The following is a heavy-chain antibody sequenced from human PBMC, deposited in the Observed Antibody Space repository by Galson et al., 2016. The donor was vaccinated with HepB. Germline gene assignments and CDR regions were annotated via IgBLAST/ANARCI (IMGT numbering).Heavy chain of an antibody. CDR1: GDSVSRNTAA. CDR2: TYFRSKWYS. V-gene: IGHV6-1*01. J-gene: IGHJ4*02. CDR3: VEGFSLRN. Sequence: CAISGDSVSRNTAAWNWIRQSPSRGLGWLGRTYFRSKWYSDYGVAANGRITISPDTAKNQFSLHLTSVTPDDTGIYYCVEGFSLRNWGQGTLVTVSS.